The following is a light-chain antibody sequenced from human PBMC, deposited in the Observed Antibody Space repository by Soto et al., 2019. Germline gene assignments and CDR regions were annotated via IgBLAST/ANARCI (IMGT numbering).Light chain of an antibody. CDR3: QQYDNPPIT. Sequence: DIQMTQSPSSLSASVGDRVTITCQASQDISNYLNWYQQKPGKAPKLLIYDASNLETGVPSRFSGSGSGTDFPFTISSLQPEDIATYYCQQYDNPPITFGQGTRLEIK. J-gene: IGKJ5*01. V-gene: IGKV1-33*01. CDR1: QDISNY. CDR2: DAS.